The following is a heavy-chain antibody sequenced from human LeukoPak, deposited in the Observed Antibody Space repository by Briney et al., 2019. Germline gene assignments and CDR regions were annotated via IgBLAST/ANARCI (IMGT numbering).Heavy chain of an antibody. J-gene: IGHJ4*02. CDR2: ISAYDGNT. CDR1: GYTFTSYG. Sequence: ASVKLSCKASGYTFTSYGMSWVRQAPGKGLEWMGVISAYDGNTNYAQKLQGRVTMTTDTSTSTAYMELRSLRSDETAVYYCAREYYYDSSGYKPGDCWGQGTLVTVSS. V-gene: IGHV1-18*01. CDR3: AREYYYDSSGYKPGDC. D-gene: IGHD3-22*01.